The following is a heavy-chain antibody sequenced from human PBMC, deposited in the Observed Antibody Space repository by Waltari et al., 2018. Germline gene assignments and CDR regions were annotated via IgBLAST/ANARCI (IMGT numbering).Heavy chain of an antibody. CDR1: GGSISSYD. CDR2: IYYSGNT. D-gene: IGHD3-10*01. CDR3: GRARGFGEYHFDY. J-gene: IGHJ4*02. V-gene: IGHV4-59*01. Sequence: QVQLQESGPGLVQPSSTLSLPCTVSGGSISSYDSSWIRQPPGKGLEWIGYIYYSGNTNYNPTLKNRVTISVDTSKNQFSLKLSSLTAADTAGYNCGRARGFGEYHFDYWGQGTLVTVSS.